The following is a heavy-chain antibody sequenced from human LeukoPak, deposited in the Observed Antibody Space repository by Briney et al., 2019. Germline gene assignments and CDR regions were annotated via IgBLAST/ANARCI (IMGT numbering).Heavy chain of an antibody. D-gene: IGHD2-15*01. CDR1: GYTFTGYY. CDR2: INPNSGGT. Sequence: ASVKVSCKASGYTFTGYYMHWVRQAPGQGLEWMGWINPNSGGTSYAQKFQGRVTMTRDTSTSTVYMELSSLRSEDTAVYYCARWEVAEAHMGFDYWGQGTLVTVSS. V-gene: IGHV1-2*02. J-gene: IGHJ4*02. CDR3: ARWEVAEAHMGFDY.